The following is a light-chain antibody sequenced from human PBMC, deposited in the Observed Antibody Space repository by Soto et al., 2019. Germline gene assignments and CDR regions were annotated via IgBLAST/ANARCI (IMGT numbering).Light chain of an antibody. Sequence: DIQMTQSPSSLSASLGDRVTITCRASQGIGVYLAWVQQKPGKVPKLLIYAASASQSGVPSRFSGSGSGTDFTLTISSLQPEDFATYYCQKYNSAPLTFGGGTKVEIK. CDR3: QKYNSAPLT. CDR1: QGIGVY. V-gene: IGKV1-27*01. CDR2: AAS. J-gene: IGKJ4*01.